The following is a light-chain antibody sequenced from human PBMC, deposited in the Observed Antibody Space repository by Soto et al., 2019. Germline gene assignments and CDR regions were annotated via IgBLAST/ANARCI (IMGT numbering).Light chain of an antibody. Sequence: DNQLTQSPSSLSAYLGDRVTITCRASLTTSIYLNWYQHKPGKAPRLLIYAASSLQSGVPSXXSGSGSGTDFTLTISSLQAEDFATYYCQQSYVAPPTFGQGTKVE. V-gene: IGKV1-39*01. CDR2: AAS. J-gene: IGKJ1*01. CDR1: LTTSIY. CDR3: QQSYVAPPT.